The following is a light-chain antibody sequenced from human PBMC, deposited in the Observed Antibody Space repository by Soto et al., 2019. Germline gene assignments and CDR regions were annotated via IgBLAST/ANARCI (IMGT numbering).Light chain of an antibody. CDR1: ALSNKN. CDR3: YSTDSSANPI. V-gene: IGLV3-10*01. CDR2: EDI. J-gene: IGLJ2*01. Sequence: SYELTQPPSVSVSPGETARITCSGDALSNKNAHWYHQKSGQAPVLVSYEDIKGASGIPERFSASRSGTMATLTIDGAQEEDEGDYFCYSTDSSANPIFGGGTQLTVL.